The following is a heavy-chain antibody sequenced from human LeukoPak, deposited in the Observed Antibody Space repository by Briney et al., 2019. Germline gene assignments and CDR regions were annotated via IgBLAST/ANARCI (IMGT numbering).Heavy chain of an antibody. D-gene: IGHD2-15*01. CDR2: MNPDSGGT. CDR1: GYAFTDYC. CDR3: ARVKVATKNYYYYYGMDV. Sequence: GASVKVSCKASGYAFTDYCIQWVRQAPGQGLEWMGWMNPDSGGTNNAERFQGRVTMTRDTSISTAYMELSSLTSDDSAVFFCARVKVATKNYYYYYGMDVWGQGTTVTVSS. V-gene: IGHV1-2*02. J-gene: IGHJ6*02.